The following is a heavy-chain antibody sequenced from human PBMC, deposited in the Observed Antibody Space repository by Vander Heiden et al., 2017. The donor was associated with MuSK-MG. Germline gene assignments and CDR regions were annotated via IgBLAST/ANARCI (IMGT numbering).Heavy chain of an antibody. Sequence: QVQLQESGPGLVKPSQTLSLTCTVSGGPISSGGYSWSWIRQHPGKGLEWIGYIYYSGSTYYNPSLKSRVTISVDTSKNQFSLKLSSVTAADTAVYYCARVPIVVVPAAYYFDYWGQGTLVTVSS. CDR1: GGPISSGGYS. D-gene: IGHD2-2*01. CDR3: ARVPIVVVPAAYYFDY. J-gene: IGHJ4*02. V-gene: IGHV4-31*03. CDR2: IYYSGST.